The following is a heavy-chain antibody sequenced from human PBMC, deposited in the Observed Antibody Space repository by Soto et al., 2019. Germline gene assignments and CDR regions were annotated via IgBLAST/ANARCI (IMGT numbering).Heavy chain of an antibody. CDR1: EFTFSSSW. CDR3: GKGDTIFGVVDD. V-gene: IGHV3-74*01. Sequence: PGGSLRLSCVVSEFTFSSSWMHWVRQAPGKGLVWVSRMNPDATYRKYADSVKGRFTVSRDNAKNSVFLQMNSLRPEDTALYYCGKGDTIFGVVDDWGPGTLVTVSS. D-gene: IGHD3-3*01. CDR2: MNPDATYR. J-gene: IGHJ4*02.